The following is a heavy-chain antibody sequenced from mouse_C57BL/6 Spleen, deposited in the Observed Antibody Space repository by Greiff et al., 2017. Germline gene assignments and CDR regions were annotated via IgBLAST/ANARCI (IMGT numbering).Heavy chain of an antibody. CDR2: IYPRSGNT. Sequence: QVQLQQSGAELARPGASVKLSCKASGYTFTSYGISWVKQRTGQGLEWIGEIYPRSGNTYYNEKFKGKATLTADKSSSTAYMELRSLTSEDSAVYFCAREGAYYGSSSRYFDVWGTGTTVTVSS. CDR1: GYTFTSYG. V-gene: IGHV1-81*01. J-gene: IGHJ1*03. D-gene: IGHD1-1*01. CDR3: AREGAYYGSSSRYFDV.